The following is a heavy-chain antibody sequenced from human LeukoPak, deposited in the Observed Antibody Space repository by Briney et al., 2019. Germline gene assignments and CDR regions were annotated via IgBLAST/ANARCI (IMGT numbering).Heavy chain of an antibody. CDR2: INANTGNP. CDR1: GYTFTSYA. CDR3: ARDILTGYRLPPFDY. J-gene: IGHJ4*02. V-gene: IGHV7-4-1*02. D-gene: IGHD3-9*01. Sequence: ASVKVSCKASGYTFTSYAMNWVRQAPGQGLEWMGWINANTGNPTYAQGFTGRFVFSLDTSVSTAYLQISSLKAEDTAVYYCARDILTGYRLPPFDYWGQGTLVTVSS.